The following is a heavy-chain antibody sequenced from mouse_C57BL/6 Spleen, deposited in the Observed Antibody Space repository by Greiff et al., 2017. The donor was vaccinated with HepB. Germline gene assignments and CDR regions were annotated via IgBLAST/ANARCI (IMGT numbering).Heavy chain of an antibody. V-gene: IGHV1-22*01. Sequence: VQLKQSGPELVKPGASVKMSCKASGYTFTDYNMHWVKQSHGKSLEWIGYINPNNGGTSYNQKFKGKATLTVNKSSSTAYMELRSLTSEDSAVYYCARVLSNDYDVKFAYWGQGTLVTVSA. CDR2: INPNNGGT. CDR3: ARVLSNDYDVKFAY. J-gene: IGHJ3*01. CDR1: GYTFTDYN. D-gene: IGHD2-4*01.